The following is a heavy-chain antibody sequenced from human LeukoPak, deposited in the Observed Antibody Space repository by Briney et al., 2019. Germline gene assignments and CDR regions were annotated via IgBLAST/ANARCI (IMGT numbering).Heavy chain of an antibody. CDR3: ARVERYNWNSALDP. V-gene: IGHV1-18*01. Sequence: ASVKVSCKASGYTLTSYGISWVRQAPGQGLEWMGWISAYNGNTNYAQKLQGRVTMTTDTSTSTAYMELRSLRSDDTAVYYCARVERYNWNSALDPWGQGTLVTVSS. CDR2: ISAYNGNT. D-gene: IGHD1-7*01. J-gene: IGHJ5*02. CDR1: GYTLTSYG.